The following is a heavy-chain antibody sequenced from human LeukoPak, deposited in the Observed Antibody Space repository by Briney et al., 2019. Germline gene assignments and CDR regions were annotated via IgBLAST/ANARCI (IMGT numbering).Heavy chain of an antibody. D-gene: IGHD3-3*01. CDR1: GGSISSSSYY. CDR3: ARSFYDFWSGSPGYYFDY. CDR2: IYFSVIT. V-gene: IGHV4-39*01. J-gene: IGHJ4*02. Sequence: PSETLSLTCTVSGGSISSSSYYWGWIRQPPGKGVEWIGSIYFSVITYYNPSLKSRVTISVDTSKNQFSLKLSSVTAADTAVYYCARSFYDFWSGSPGYYFDYWGQGTLVTVSS.